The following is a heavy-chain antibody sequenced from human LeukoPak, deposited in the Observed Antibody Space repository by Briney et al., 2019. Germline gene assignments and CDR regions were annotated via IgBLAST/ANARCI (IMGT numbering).Heavy chain of an antibody. Sequence: GGSLRLSCAASGFTFSSYAMSWVRQAPGKRLEGVSGISGSGCSTYYADSVKGRFTISRDTSKNTLYLQMNSLRGEDTAIYYCAKRAADGLYYYYYMDVWGKGTTVTVSS. CDR2: ISGSGCST. CDR3: AKRAADGLYYYYYMDV. V-gene: IGHV3-23*01. J-gene: IGHJ6*03. D-gene: IGHD6-13*01. CDR1: GFTFSSYA.